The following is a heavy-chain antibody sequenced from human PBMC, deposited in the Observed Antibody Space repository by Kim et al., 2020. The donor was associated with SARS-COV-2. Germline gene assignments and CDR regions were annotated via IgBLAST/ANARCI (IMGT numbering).Heavy chain of an antibody. Sequence: YADSVKSRFTIARDNAKSTLYLQINSLRAEDTAVYYCASLRYTGTYYYFDYWGQGTLVTVSS. D-gene: IGHD1-26*01. CDR3: ASLRYTGTYYYFDY. V-gene: IGHV3-74*01. J-gene: IGHJ4*02.